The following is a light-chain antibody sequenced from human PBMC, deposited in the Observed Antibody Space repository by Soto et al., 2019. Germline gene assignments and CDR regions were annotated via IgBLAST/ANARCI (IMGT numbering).Light chain of an antibody. CDR2: LGS. Sequence: DIVMTQSPLSLSVTPGEPASISCRSSQSLLHTNGYNYLGWYLQKPGQCPQLLIYLGSNRASGVPDRFSGSGSGTDFTLKISRVEAEDVGIYYCMQVQHVPLAFAGGTRVEIK. CDR3: MQVQHVPLA. CDR1: QSLLHTNGYNY. V-gene: IGKV2-28*01. J-gene: IGKJ4*01.